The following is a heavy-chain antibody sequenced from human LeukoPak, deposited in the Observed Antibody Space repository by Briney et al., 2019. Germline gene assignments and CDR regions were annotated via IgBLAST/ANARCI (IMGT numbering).Heavy chain of an antibody. V-gene: IGHV4-59*01. J-gene: IGHJ3*02. Sequence: SETLSLTCTVSGASIDSYYWSWIRQPPGKGLEWIGYINYGGSTKFNPSLKSRVTISSDTSKNQFSLKLTSVTAADTALYYCARGPYSYDSSGAFDIWGQGTMVTVSS. CDR2: INYGGST. CDR1: GASIDSYY. CDR3: ARGPYSYDSSGAFDI. D-gene: IGHD3-22*01.